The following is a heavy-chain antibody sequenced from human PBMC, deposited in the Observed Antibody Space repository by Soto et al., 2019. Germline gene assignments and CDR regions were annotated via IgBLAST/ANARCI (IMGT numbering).Heavy chain of an antibody. CDR1: GGTFSSYS. CDR2: IIPIFGTA. V-gene: IGHV1-69*13. D-gene: IGHD6-19*01. Sequence: SVKVSCKASGGTFSSYSISWVRQAPGQGLEWMGGIIPIFGTANYAQKFQGRVTITADESTSTAYMELSSLRSEDTAVYYCARDRAVAGKRYFDLWGRGTLVTVSS. J-gene: IGHJ2*01. CDR3: ARDRAVAGKRYFDL.